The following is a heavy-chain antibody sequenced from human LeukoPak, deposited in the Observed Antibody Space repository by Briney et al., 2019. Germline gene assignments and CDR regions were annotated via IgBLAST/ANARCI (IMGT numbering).Heavy chain of an antibody. CDR1: GFTFSNYW. CDR3: AKSGKILGY. Sequence: GGSLRLSCAASGFTFSNYWMTWVRQAPGKGLEWVANIKQDGTEKYYVDSVKGRFTISRDNAKNSLYLQMNSLRAEDTAVYYCAKSGKILGYWGQGTLVTVSS. D-gene: IGHD2-2*03. CDR2: IKQDGTEK. J-gene: IGHJ4*02. V-gene: IGHV3-7*01.